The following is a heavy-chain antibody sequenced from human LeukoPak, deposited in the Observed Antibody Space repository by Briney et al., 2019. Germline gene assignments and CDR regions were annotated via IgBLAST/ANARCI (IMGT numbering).Heavy chain of an antibody. J-gene: IGHJ3*02. V-gene: IGHV1-3*03. CDR2: INTDNGNT. CDR1: GYTFTDYA. Sequence: GASVKVSCKASGYTFTDYAMHWVRQAPGQSLEWMGWINTDNGNTKYSQEFQGRVTITRDTSASTAYMDLSSLRSEDMALYYCARTYYYDRSGIYDAFDIWGQGTMVTVSS. CDR3: ARTYYYDRSGIYDAFDI. D-gene: IGHD3-22*01.